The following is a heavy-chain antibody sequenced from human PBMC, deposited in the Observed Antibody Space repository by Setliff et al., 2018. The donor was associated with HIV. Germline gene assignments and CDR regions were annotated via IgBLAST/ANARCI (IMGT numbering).Heavy chain of an antibody. CDR3: ARARRDSYDRGRRNHYYIDV. CDR2: MNPNSGNT. CDR1: GYTFTDYY. J-gene: IGHJ6*03. V-gene: IGHV1-8*02. Sequence: ASVKVSCKTSGYTFTDYYIHWVRQATGQGLEWMGWMNPNSGNTGYAQKFQGRVTMTRDTSISTAYMELNNLKFEDTAVYYCARARRDSYDRGRRNHYYIDVWGKGTTVTVSS. D-gene: IGHD3-22*01.